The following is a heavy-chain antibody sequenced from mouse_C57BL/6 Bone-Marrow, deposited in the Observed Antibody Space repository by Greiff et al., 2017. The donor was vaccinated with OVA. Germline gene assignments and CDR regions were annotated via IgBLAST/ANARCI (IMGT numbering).Heavy chain of an antibody. CDR3: ARNYDPSRFDY. Sequence: QVQLKQPGAELVKPGASVKMSCKASGYTFTSYWITWVKQRPGQGLEWIGDIYPGSGSTNSNEKFKSKATLTVDTASITAYMQLSSLTSADSAVYDCARNYDPSRFDYWGKGTTLTVSS. CDR1: GYTFTSYW. V-gene: IGHV1-55*01. CDR2: IYPGSGST. D-gene: IGHD2-4*01. J-gene: IGHJ2*01.